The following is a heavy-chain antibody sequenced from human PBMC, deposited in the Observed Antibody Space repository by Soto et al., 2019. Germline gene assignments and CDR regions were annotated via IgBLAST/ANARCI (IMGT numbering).Heavy chain of an antibody. J-gene: IGHJ5*02. V-gene: IGHV1-69*06. CDR3: ASIAAAGYNWFDP. CDR2: IIPIFGTA. CDR1: GGTFSSYA. Sequence: GASVKVSCKASGGTFSSYAISWVRQAPGQGLEWMGGIIPIFGTANYAQKFQGRVTITADKSTSTAYMELSSLRSEDTAVYYCASIAAAGYNWFDPWGQGTLVTVLL. D-gene: IGHD6-13*01.